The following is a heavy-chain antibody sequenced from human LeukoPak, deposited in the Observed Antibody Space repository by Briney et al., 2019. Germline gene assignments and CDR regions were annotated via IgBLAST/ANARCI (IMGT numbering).Heavy chain of an antibody. Sequence: GGSLRLSCAASGFTFSSYRMNWVRQSPGKGLEWVSYISGVPISGTTSTISYADSVKGRFTISRDSDKNSVYLQMNNVRDEDTAVYYCARDRDYDFWSDYWALHPWGLGTPVTVSS. CDR2: ISGVPISGTTSTI. V-gene: IGHV3-48*02. CDR1: GFTFSSYR. J-gene: IGHJ5*02. D-gene: IGHD3-3*01. CDR3: ARDRDYDFWSDYWALHP.